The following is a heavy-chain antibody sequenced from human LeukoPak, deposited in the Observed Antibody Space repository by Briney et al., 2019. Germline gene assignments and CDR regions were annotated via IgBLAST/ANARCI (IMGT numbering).Heavy chain of an antibody. J-gene: IGHJ4*02. CDR3: SRAFTGYCRGGTCYSDN. Sequence: GSLRLSCAASGFALSAYAMHWYRQTPDKGLEWLALMSYDGSNLYYAESVRGRFTISKDTSKDTLYLQMNSLRPDDTAVYYCSRAFTGYCRGGTCYSDNWGQGTLVTVSS. D-gene: IGHD2-15*01. CDR1: GFALSAYA. CDR2: MSYDGSNL. V-gene: IGHV3-30*04.